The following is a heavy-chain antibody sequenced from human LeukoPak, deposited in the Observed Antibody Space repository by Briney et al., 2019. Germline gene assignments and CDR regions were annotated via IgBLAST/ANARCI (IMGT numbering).Heavy chain of an antibody. CDR2: ISSSGET. D-gene: IGHD3-10*01. V-gene: IGHV3-66*01. CDR3: ARDTDYYGSGRQGYFDH. CDR1: GFSISDNF. Sequence: TGGCLRLSCAVSGFSISDNFMGWVRQTPGKGLEWVSLISSSGETYSAASVKGRFAISKDNSKNTLHLQMNSLRVEDTAMYYCARDTDYYGSGRQGYFDHWGQGTLVTLST. J-gene: IGHJ1*01.